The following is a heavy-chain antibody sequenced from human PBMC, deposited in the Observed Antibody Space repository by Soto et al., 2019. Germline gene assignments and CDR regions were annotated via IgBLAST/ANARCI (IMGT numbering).Heavy chain of an antibody. D-gene: IGHD2-2*01. Sequence: EVQLLESGGGLVKPGGSLRLSCAASGFTFSSYAMSWVRQAPGKGLEWVSAISGSGGSTYYADSVKGRFTISRDNSKNTLYLQMNSLRAEDTAVYYCAKDRLSCSSTSCLYGMDVWGQGTTVTVSS. CDR3: AKDRLSCSSTSCLYGMDV. V-gene: IGHV3-23*01. CDR1: GFTFSSYA. J-gene: IGHJ6*02. CDR2: ISGSGGST.